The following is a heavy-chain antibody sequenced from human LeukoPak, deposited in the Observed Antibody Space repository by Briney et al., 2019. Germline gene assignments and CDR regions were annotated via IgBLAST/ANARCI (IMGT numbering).Heavy chain of an antibody. V-gene: IGHV1-2*02. CDR1: GYIFTGYY. Sequence: ASVKVSCKASGYIFTGYYIHWVRQAPGQGLEWMGWINPHSGGTNYAQKFQGRVTMTRDTFISTAYMELSRLRSDDTAVYYCARDRDYYDSIGYYYEGGSLDYWGQGTLVTVSS. CDR2: INPHSGGT. D-gene: IGHD3-22*01. CDR3: ARDRDYYDSIGYYYEGGSLDY. J-gene: IGHJ4*02.